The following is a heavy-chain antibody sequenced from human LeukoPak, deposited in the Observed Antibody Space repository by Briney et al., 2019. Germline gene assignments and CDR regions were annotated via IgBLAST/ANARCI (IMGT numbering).Heavy chain of an antibody. Sequence: SETLTLTCTVSGGSISSSSAYWGWIRQPPGQGLEWIGRIYYWKDQYYNPSLMSRVTISADTCKNQFSLTLGAVSDTDTAVYYFVSPRGFSYGYFDYWGQGTLVTVS. J-gene: IGHJ4*02. V-gene: IGHV4-39*01. CDR2: IYYWKDQ. D-gene: IGHD5-18*01. CDR3: VSPRGFSYGYFDY. CDR1: GGSISSSSAY.